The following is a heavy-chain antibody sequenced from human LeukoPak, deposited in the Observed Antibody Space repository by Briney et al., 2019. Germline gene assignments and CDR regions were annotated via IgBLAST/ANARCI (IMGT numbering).Heavy chain of an antibody. CDR1: GFTFSSYA. CDR2: ISYDGSNK. J-gene: IGHJ4*02. CDR3: ARRLRIQLWSDFDY. Sequence: GGSLRLSCAASGFTFSSYAMHWVRQAPGKGLEWVAVISYDGSNKYYADSVKGRFTISRDNSKNTLYLQMNSLRAEDTAVYYCARRLRIQLWSDFDYWGQGTLVTVSS. D-gene: IGHD5-18*01. V-gene: IGHV3-30-3*01.